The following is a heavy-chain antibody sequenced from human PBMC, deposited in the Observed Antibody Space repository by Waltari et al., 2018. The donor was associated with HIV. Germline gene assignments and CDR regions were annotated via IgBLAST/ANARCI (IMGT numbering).Heavy chain of an antibody. Sequence: HWVRQAPGKGLQWVAVIWYNGNDKYFEDSVKGRFTVSRDNSKNTFFLQMNSLRVEDTAVYYCARDLRTGSTDWYFDLWGRGTLVTVSS. CDR3: ARDLRTGSTDWYFDL. J-gene: IGHJ2*01. V-gene: IGHV3-33*01. D-gene: IGHD3-9*01. CDR2: IWYNGNDK.